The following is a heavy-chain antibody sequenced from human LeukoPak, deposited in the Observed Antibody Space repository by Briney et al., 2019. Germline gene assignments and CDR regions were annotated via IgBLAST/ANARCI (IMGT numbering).Heavy chain of an antibody. V-gene: IGHV3-33*01. D-gene: IGHD6-13*01. J-gene: IGHJ5*02. CDR3: ARDCDTNSRYSWFDP. CDR1: GFTFSSFG. Sequence: GGSLRLSCAASGFTFSSFGIHWVRQAPGKGLEWVAVIWSDGIKTYYGDSVKGRFTISRGTSRDTVYLQMNSLRAEDTAVYYCARDCDTNSRYSWFDPWGQGTLVTVSS. CDR2: IWSDGIKT.